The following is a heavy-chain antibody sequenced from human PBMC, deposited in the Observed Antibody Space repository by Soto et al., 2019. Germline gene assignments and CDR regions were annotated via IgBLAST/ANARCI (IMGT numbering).Heavy chain of an antibody. V-gene: IGHV4-39*07. CDR3: ARGVAAAGL. J-gene: IGHJ4*02. Sequence: SETLSLTCTVSGGSITRSSYYWAWIRQPPGKGLEWIGNIFYSGHTFYNPSLRSRVTISVDTSKNQFSLKLSSVTAADTAVYYCARGVAAAGLWGQGTLVTVSS. CDR2: IFYSGHT. D-gene: IGHD6-13*01. CDR1: GGSITRSSYY.